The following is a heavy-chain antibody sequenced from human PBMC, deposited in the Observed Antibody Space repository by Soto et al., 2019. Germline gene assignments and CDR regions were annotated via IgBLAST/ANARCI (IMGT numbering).Heavy chain of an antibody. CDR1: GGSFSGYY. J-gene: IGHJ4*02. V-gene: IGHV4-34*01. CDR3: AIGLNLIIVAFLDY. Sequence: SETQSLTCAVYGGSFSGYYWTWIRQPPGKGLEWIGEINHSGSTNYKPSLRSRVTISVDTSKNQLSLKVNSVTAADTAVYYCAIGLNLIIVAFLDYWGQGTLVTVSS. D-gene: IGHD2-15*01. CDR2: INHSGST.